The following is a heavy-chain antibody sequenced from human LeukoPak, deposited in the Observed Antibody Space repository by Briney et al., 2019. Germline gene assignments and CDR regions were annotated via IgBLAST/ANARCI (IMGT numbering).Heavy chain of an antibody. CDR1: GVSFGGHY. V-gene: IGHV4-34*01. J-gene: IGHJ4*02. CDR2: INHSGST. D-gene: IGHD3-3*01. CDR3: ASGQYYDLWSGYYVD. Sequence: PSETLSLTCAVYGVSFGGHYWSWIRQPPGKGLEWIGEINHSGSTNYNPSLESRVTISVDTSKNHFSLKLSSVTAADTAVYYCASGQYYDLWSGYYVDWGQGTPVTVSA.